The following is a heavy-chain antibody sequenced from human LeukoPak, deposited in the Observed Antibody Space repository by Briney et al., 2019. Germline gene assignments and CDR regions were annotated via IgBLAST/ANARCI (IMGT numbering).Heavy chain of an antibody. CDR1: GGSFSGYY. CDR3: ARARLLAVAGSYYYYGMDV. Sequence: SETLSLTCAVYGGSFSGYYWSWIRQPAGKGLEWIGRIYTSGSTNYNPSLKSRVTMSVDTSKNQFSLKLSSVTAADTAVYYCARARLLAVAGSYYYYGMDVWGQGTTVTVSS. V-gene: IGHV4-59*10. J-gene: IGHJ6*02. D-gene: IGHD6-19*01. CDR2: IYTSGST.